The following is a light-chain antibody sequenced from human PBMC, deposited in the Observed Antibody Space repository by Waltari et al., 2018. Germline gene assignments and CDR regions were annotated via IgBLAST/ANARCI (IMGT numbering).Light chain of an antibody. Sequence: QSALTQPVSVSGSLGQSITISCTGSSSDIGAYDSVSWYKQHTGRATTLMIFHVTECPSGISTRFSGSESVNTASLSISGLQTEDEADYYCSSYPPSGILVFGGGTKLTIL. CDR2: HVT. J-gene: IGLJ2*01. CDR3: SSYPPSGILV. V-gene: IGLV2-14*03. CDR1: SSDIGAYDS.